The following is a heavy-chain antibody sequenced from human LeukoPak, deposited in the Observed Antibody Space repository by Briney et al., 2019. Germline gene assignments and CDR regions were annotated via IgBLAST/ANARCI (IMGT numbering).Heavy chain of an antibody. CDR1: GYTFTDYG. CDR3: ARDAVGAQCFDI. J-gene: IGHJ3*02. Sequence: ASVKVSCKASGYTFTDYGISWVRQAPGQGLEWLGWGSSLNGYRLYGQRFQGRLTMTADPSTTTVYMDLSSLTSDDTAVYYCARDAVGAQCFDIWGQGTMAAVSS. V-gene: IGHV1-18*01. D-gene: IGHD1-26*01. CDR2: GSSLNGYR.